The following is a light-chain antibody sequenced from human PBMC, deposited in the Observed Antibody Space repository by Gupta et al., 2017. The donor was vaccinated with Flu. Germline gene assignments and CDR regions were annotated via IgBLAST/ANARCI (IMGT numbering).Light chain of an antibody. CDR1: SRDIGGNNY. Sequence: QSALTQPPSASGSPGQSVAISCTGTSRDIGGNNYVSWYQQHPGKAPKLMIYEVNKRPSGVPDRFSGSKSGNTASLTVSGFQAEDEADYYCCSYGINDVFGTGTKVTVL. CDR2: EVN. CDR3: CSYGINDV. J-gene: IGLJ1*01. V-gene: IGLV2-8*01.